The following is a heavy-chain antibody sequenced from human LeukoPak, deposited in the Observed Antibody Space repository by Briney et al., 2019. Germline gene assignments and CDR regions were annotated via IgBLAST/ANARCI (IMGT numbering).Heavy chain of an antibody. D-gene: IGHD6-19*01. CDR3: ARGRSIAVAGDAFGI. CDR2: ISAYNGNT. Sequence: ASVKVSCKASGYTFTSYGISWVRQAPGQGLEWMGWISAYNGNTNYAQKLQGRVTMTTDTSTSTAYMELRSLRSDDTAVYYCARGRSIAVAGDAFGIWGQGTMVTVSS. CDR1: GYTFTSYG. V-gene: IGHV1-18*01. J-gene: IGHJ3*02.